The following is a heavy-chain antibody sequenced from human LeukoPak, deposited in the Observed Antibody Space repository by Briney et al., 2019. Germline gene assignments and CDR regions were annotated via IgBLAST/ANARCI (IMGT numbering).Heavy chain of an antibody. D-gene: IGHD2-21*01. CDR2: IMPLFGTA. Sequence: SVKVSCKTSGGTFNNSAISWVRQAPGQGLEWLGGIMPLFGTAGYAQKFQDRVTITKDESTRTVYLELTSLTSDDTAVYYCARDVHGDYGSGWFDPWGQGTLVSVSS. V-gene: IGHV1-69*05. CDR3: ARDVHGDYGSGWFDP. CDR1: GGTFNNSA. J-gene: IGHJ5*02.